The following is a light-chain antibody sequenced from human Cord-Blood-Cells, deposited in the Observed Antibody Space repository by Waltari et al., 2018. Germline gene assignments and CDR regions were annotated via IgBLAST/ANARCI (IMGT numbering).Light chain of an antibody. CDR2: DAS. CDR1: QDISNY. J-gene: IGKJ2*01. CDR3: QQYDNLPYT. V-gene: IGKV1-33*01. Sequence: DIQMTQSQSSLSASVGDRVTITCQASQDISNYLNWYQQKPGKAPKLLIYDASNLETGVPSMFSGSGSGTDFTFTISSLQPEDIATYYCQQYDNLPYTFGQGTKLDIK.